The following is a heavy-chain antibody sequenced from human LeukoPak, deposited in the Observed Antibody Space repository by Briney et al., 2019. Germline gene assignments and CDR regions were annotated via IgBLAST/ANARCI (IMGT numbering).Heavy chain of an antibody. Sequence: SVKVSCKASVGTFSSYAISWVRQAPGQGLEWMGGIIPIFGTANYAQKFQGRVTITADESTSTAYMELSSLRSEDTAVYYCARAYGSGSYSLLHFDYWGQGTLVTVSS. D-gene: IGHD3-10*01. CDR1: VGTFSSYA. CDR2: IIPIFGTA. CDR3: ARAYGSGSYSLLHFDY. V-gene: IGHV1-69*13. J-gene: IGHJ4*02.